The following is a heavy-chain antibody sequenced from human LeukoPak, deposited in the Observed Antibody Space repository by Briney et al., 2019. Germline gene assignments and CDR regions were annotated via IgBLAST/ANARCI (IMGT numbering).Heavy chain of an antibody. Sequence: PGGSLRLSCATSGFTFSSYAVAWVRQAPGKGLEWVSSISSSSSYIYYADSVKGRFTISRDNAKNSLYLQMNSLRAEDTAVYYCARDFLAVDYWGQGTLVTVSS. CDR3: ARDFLAVDY. CDR1: GFTFSSYA. J-gene: IGHJ4*02. V-gene: IGHV3-21*01. CDR2: ISSSSSYI.